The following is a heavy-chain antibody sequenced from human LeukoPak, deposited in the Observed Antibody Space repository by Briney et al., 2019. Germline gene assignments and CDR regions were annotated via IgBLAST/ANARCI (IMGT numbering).Heavy chain of an antibody. V-gene: IGHV1-18*01. J-gene: IGHJ4*02. CDR3: AREAGPFDY. D-gene: IGHD6-19*01. CDR2: ISGYNGNT. Sequence: GASVKVSCKASSNTFSSKSISWVRQAPGQGLEGMGWISGYNGNTNYAQKFQGRVTMTTDTSTSTAYMELRSLRFDDTAMYYCAREAGPFDYWGQGTLVTVSS. CDR1: SNTFSSKS.